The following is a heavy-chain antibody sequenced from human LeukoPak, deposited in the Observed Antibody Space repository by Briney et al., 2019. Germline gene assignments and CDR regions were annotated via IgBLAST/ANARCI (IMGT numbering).Heavy chain of an antibody. Sequence: PSETLSLTCAVSGYSISSGYYWGWIRQPPGKGLEWIGSIYHSGSTYYNPSPKSRVTISIDTSKNPCSLKLSSVTAADTAVYYCARGYFWGATLGFDYWGQGTLVTVSS. CDR1: GYSISSGYY. V-gene: IGHV4-38-2*01. CDR2: IYHSGST. CDR3: ARGYFWGATLGFDY. J-gene: IGHJ4*02. D-gene: IGHD3-3*01.